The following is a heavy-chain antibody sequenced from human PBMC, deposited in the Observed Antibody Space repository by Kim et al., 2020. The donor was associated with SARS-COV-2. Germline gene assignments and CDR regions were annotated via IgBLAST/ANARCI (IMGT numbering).Heavy chain of an antibody. Sequence: PPPKSRVTISVDTSKHQFSLKLSSVTAADTAVYYCGGGDYVWGSPSPFDYWGQGTLVTVSS. D-gene: IGHD3-16*01. J-gene: IGHJ4*02. V-gene: IGHV4-39*07. CDR3: GGGDYVWGSPSPFDY.